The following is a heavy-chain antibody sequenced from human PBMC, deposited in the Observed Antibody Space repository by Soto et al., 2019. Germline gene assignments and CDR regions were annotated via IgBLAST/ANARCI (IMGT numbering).Heavy chain of an antibody. V-gene: IGHV3-72*01. CDR3: VRATYFSDSSGYTRCLDY. Sequence: GGSLRLSCAGSGFTLSGHYIDWVRQAPGKGLEWVGRSRDKPQGYSTAYAASVKGRFTTSRDESKNSAYLQMNSLKTEDTAVYYCVRATYFSDSSGYTRCLDYWGQGTLVTSPQ. D-gene: IGHD3-22*01. CDR2: SRDKPQGYST. CDR1: GFTLSGHY. J-gene: IGHJ4*02.